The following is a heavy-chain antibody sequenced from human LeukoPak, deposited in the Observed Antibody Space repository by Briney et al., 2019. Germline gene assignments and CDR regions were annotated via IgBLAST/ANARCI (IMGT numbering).Heavy chain of an antibody. V-gene: IGHV3-23*01. J-gene: IGHJ4*02. D-gene: IGHD3-9*01. CDR2: ISGSGGST. CDR3: ANQLVIMYALDY. CDR1: GFTFSSYA. Sequence: GGSLRLSCAASGFTFSSYAMSWVRQAPGKGLEWVSAISGSGGSTYYADSVKGRFTISRANSKNTLYLQMNSLRAEDTAVYYCANQLVIMYALDYWGQGTLVTVSS.